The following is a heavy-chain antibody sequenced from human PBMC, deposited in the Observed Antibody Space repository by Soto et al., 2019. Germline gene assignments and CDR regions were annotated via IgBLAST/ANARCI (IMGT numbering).Heavy chain of an antibody. CDR3: VRVFASNTFDL. V-gene: IGHV3-48*02. J-gene: IGHJ3*01. CDR1: GFSFISYS. CDR2: ISNSGSVI. Sequence: PGGSLRLSCAASGFSFISYSMSWVRQAPGKGLEGVSYISNSGSVIHDADSVKGRFTISRDNAKNSLSLQMNSLRDEDTALYYCVRVFASNTFDLWGQGTVVTVSS. D-gene: IGHD3-3*01.